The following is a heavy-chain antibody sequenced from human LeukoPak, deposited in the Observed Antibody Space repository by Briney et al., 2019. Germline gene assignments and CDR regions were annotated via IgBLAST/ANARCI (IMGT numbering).Heavy chain of an antibody. D-gene: IGHD3-22*01. CDR3: ARIYDSSGYHYYMDV. V-gene: IGHV1-2*02. CDR1: GYTFIAYY. CDR2: INPNSGAT. J-gene: IGHJ6*03. Sequence: ASVKVSCKASGYTFIAYYMFWVRQAPGQGLEWMGWINPNSGATGHAQKFQGRVTMTRDTSISTSYMEVTGLRSDDTAVYYCARIYDSSGYHYYMDVWGKGTTVTVSS.